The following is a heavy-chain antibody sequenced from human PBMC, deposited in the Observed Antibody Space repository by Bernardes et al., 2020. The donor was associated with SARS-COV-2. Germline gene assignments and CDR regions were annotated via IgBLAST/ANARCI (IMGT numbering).Heavy chain of an antibody. CDR3: ATGPTIAVAGTGRWFDP. D-gene: IGHD6-19*01. V-gene: IGHV1-24*01. CDR2: FDPEDGET. CDR1: GYTLTELS. Sequence: ASVKVSCKVSGYTLTELSMHWVRQAPGKGLEWMGGFDPEDGETIYAQKFQGRVTMTEDTSTDTAYMELSSLRSEDTAVYYCATGPTIAVAGTGRWFDPWGQGTLVTVSS. J-gene: IGHJ5*02.